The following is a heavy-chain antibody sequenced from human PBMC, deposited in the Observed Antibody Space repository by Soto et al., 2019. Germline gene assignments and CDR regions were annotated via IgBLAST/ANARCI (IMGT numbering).Heavy chain of an antibody. D-gene: IGHD2-2*01. CDR3: AREDRDRETGLVPAAIDGMDV. J-gene: IGHJ6*02. CDR2: NIPTFGIP. CDR1: GFTFSNSA. V-gene: IGHV1-69*13. Sequence: GASVKVSCKTSGFTFSNSAIQWVRQAPGQRLEWIGRNIPTFGIPTYAQKFQGRVTFTADESTSTAYMEVRSLRSDDTAVYYCAREDRDRETGLVPAAIDGMDVWGQGTTVTVSS.